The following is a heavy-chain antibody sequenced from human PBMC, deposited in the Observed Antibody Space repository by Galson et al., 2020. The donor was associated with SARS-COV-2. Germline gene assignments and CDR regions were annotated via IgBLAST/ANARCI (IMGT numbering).Heavy chain of an antibody. D-gene: IGHD5-12*01. Sequence: SETLSLTCAVSGGSISSGGYSWSWIRQTPGKGLERIGYSYHNGRTDYSPSLKSRVSISIDRSKNQFPLKLSSVTAADTAVYYCARHGSRGDSGYVLDGAFHIGGQGTVVTVAS. J-gene: IGHJ3*02. CDR3: ARHGSRGDSGYVLDGAFHI. CDR1: GGSISSGGYS. CDR2: SYHNGRT. V-gene: IGHV4-30-2*01.